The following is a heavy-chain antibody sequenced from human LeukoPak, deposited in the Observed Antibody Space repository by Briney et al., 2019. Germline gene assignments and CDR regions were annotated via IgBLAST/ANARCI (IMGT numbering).Heavy chain of an antibody. Sequence: PSETLSLTCTVSGGSISSYYWSWIRQPAGKGLEWIGRIYTSGSTNYNPSLKSQVTVSVDTSKNPFSLKMSSVTAADTAVYYCARGGYYYGSGSYYFEYSGQGTLVTVSS. CDR1: GGSISSYY. V-gene: IGHV4-4*07. CDR2: IYTSGST. J-gene: IGHJ4*02. CDR3: ARGGYYYGSGSYYFEY. D-gene: IGHD3-10*01.